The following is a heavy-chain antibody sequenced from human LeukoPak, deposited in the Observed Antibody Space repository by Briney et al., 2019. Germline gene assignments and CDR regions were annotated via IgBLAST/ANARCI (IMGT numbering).Heavy chain of an antibody. CDR3: ARHGGIQLWLRYYYYMDV. V-gene: IGHV4-39*01. CDR2: IYYSGST. J-gene: IGHJ6*03. Sequence: SETLSLTCTVSGGSISSSSYYWGWIRQPPGKGLEWIGSIYYSGSTYYNPSLKSRVTISVDTSKNQFSLKLSSVTAADTAVYYCARHGGIQLWLRYYYYMDVWGKGTTVTISS. CDR1: GGSISSSSYY. D-gene: IGHD5-18*01.